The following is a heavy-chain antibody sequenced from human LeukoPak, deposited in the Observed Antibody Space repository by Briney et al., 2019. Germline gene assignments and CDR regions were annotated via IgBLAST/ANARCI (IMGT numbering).Heavy chain of an antibody. V-gene: IGHV1-69*05. CDR2: IIPIFGTA. J-gene: IGHJ5*02. Sequence: SVKVSCKASGGTFSSYAISWVRQAPGQGLEWMGGIIPIFGTANYAQKLQGRVTMTTDTSTSTAYMELRSLRSDDTAVYYCARTYSGSYSWFDPWGQGTLVTVSS. CDR3: ARTYSGSYSWFDP. CDR1: GGTFSSYA. D-gene: IGHD1-26*01.